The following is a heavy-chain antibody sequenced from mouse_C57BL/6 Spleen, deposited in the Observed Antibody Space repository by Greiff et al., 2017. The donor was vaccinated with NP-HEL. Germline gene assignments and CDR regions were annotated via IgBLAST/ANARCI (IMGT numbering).Heavy chain of an antibody. J-gene: IGHJ4*01. V-gene: IGHV2-2*01. Sequence: QVQLQQSGPGLVQPSQSLSITCTASGFSLTSYGVHWVRQSPGKGLEWLGVIWRGGSTDYNAAFIPRLSISKDNSKSQVFFKMNSLQADDTAIYYCAIYDYLGAMDYWGQGTSVTVSS. CDR1: GFSLTSYG. D-gene: IGHD2-4*01. CDR2: IWRGGST. CDR3: AIYDYLGAMDY.